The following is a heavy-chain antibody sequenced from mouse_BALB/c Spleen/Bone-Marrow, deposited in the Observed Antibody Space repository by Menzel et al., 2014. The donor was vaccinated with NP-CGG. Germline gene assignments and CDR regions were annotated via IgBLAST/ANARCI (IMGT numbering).Heavy chain of an antibody. CDR2: IDPANGNT. V-gene: IGHV14-3*02. Sequence: EVQLQQSGAELVKPGASVKLSCTASGFNIKDTYMHWVKQRPEQGLEWIGRIDPANGNTKYDPKLQGKATITADTSSNTACLQLSSLTSEDTAVYYCARWESYAMDYWGQGTSVTVSS. D-gene: IGHD4-1*01. CDR1: GFNIKDTY. CDR3: ARWESYAMDY. J-gene: IGHJ4*01.